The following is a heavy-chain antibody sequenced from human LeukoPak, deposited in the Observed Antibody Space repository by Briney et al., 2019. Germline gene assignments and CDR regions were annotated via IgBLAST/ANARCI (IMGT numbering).Heavy chain of an antibody. CDR3: AREPSDDSDCPFDC. Sequence: ASVKVSCKASGYTFTGYYIHWVRQAPGQGLEWMGRINPNSGDANYAQKFQGRVSMTRDTSISTAYMELSRLESDDAALYYCAREPSDDSDCPFDCWGQGTLVTVSS. D-gene: IGHD2-21*02. J-gene: IGHJ4*02. CDR2: INPNSGDA. CDR1: GYTFTGYY. V-gene: IGHV1-2*06.